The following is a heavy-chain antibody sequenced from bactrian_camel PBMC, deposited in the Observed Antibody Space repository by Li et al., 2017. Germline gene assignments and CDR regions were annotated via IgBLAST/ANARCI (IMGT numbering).Heavy chain of an antibody. CDR2: IDSDGIT. D-gene: IGHD3*01. J-gene: IGHJ4*01. Sequence: VQLVESGGESVQAGGSLRLSCVASGATQDIGCMGWFRQVPGLEREGIGSIDSDGITTYADSLKARFTISRDNAKDTLYLQINSLKIENTAVYYCALGSSRQATMTARGKGTQVTVS. V-gene: IGHV3S53*01. CDR1: GATQDIGC.